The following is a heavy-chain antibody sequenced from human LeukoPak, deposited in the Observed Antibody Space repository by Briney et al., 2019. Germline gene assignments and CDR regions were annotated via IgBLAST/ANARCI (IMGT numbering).Heavy chain of an antibody. CDR2: ISSNGSTI. CDR1: GFTFSDYY. J-gene: IGHJ5*02. V-gene: IGHV3-11*04. CDR3: ATLGGGSGTPENWFDP. Sequence: GGSLRLSCAASGFTFSDYYMSWIRQAPGKGLEWVSYISSNGSTIYYADSVKGRFTISRDNSKNTLYLQMNSLRAEDTAVYYCATLGGGSGTPENWFDPWGQGTLVTVSS. D-gene: IGHD3-10*01.